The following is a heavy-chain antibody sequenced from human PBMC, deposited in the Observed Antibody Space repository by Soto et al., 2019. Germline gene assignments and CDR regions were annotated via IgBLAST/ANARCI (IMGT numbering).Heavy chain of an antibody. D-gene: IGHD3-3*01. V-gene: IGHV3-48*01. J-gene: IGHJ3*02. CDR1: GFTFSSYS. CDR2: ISSSSSTI. CDR3: ARDSASDYDFWSGYSDDDAFDI. Sequence: GGSLRLSCAASGFTFSSYSMNWVRQAPGKGLEWVSYISSSSSTIYYADSVKGRFTISRDNAKNSLYLQMNSLRVEDTAVYYCARDSASDYDFWSGYSDDDAFDIWGQGTMVTVSS.